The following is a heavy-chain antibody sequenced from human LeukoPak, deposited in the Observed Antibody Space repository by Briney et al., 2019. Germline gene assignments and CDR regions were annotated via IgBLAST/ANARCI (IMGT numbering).Heavy chain of an antibody. CDR1: GYTFTDYY. CDR3: VRDAIAAAGTGG. CDR2: INPKSGGT. Sequence: ASVKVPCKASGYTFTDYYMHWVRQAPGQGLEWMGWINPKSGGTNYAQNLQGRVTMTRDTSISTAYMELSGLRSDDRAVYYCVRDAIAAAGTGGWGQGTLVTVSS. D-gene: IGHD6-13*01. V-gene: IGHV1-2*02. J-gene: IGHJ4*02.